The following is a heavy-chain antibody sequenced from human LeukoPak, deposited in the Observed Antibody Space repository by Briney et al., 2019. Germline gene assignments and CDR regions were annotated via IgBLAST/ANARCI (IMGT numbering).Heavy chain of an antibody. CDR3: ARQVTTTWLDP. J-gene: IGHJ5*02. CDR2: ISSSSSSSSI. CDR1: GFTFSSYS. V-gene: IGHV3-48*01. D-gene: IGHD4-17*01. Sequence: PGGSLRLSCAASGFTFSSYSMNWVRQAPGKGLEWVSYISSSSSSSSIYYADSVKGRFTISRDNAKNSLYLQMNSLRAEDTAVYYCARQVTTTWLDPWGQGTLVTVSS.